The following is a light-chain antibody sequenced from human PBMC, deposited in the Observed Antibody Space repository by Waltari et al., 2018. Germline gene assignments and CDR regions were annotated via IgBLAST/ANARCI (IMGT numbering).Light chain of an antibody. V-gene: IGKV1-39*01. CDR2: AAS. J-gene: IGKJ1*01. CDR3: QQSYSQTRT. CDR1: QSISNY. Sequence: DIQMTQSPSSLSASVGDRVTITCRASQSISNYLSWYQQKPGRAPKLLIYAASSLESGVPSRFSGSGSGRDFTLIISSLQPEDFATYSCQQSYSQTRTFGQGTKVEIK.